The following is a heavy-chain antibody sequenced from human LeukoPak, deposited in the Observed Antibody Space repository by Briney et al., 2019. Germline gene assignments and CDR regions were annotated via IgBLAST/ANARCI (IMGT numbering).Heavy chain of an antibody. CDR3: ARAGGYYDYH. V-gene: IGHV3-48*03. J-gene: IGHJ5*02. CDR1: GFTFSSYE. Sequence: GGSLRLSCAASGFTFSSYEMNWVRQAPGKGLERVSYISSSGSTIYYADSVKGRFTISRDNAKNSPYLQMNSLRAEDTAVYYCARAGGYYDYHWGQGTLVTVSS. CDR2: ISSSGSTI. D-gene: IGHD3-3*01.